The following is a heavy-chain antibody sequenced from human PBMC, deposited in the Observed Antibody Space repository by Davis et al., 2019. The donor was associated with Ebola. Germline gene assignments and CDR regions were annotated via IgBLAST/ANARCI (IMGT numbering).Heavy chain of an antibody. V-gene: IGHV3-48*02. Sequence: AGSLRLSCAASGFIFSSYNMNWVRQAPGKGLEWVSYISTSSSTIYYADSVKGRFTISRDNAKNSLYLQMNSLRDEDTAVYYCARDYYDSSGYYQGDCWGQGTLVTVSS. CDR2: ISTSSSTI. CDR1: GFIFSSYN. CDR3: ARDYYDSSGYYQGDC. J-gene: IGHJ4*02. D-gene: IGHD3-22*01.